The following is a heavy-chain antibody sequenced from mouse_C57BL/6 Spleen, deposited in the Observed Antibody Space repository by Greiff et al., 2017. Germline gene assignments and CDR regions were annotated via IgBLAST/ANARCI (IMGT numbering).Heavy chain of an antibody. J-gene: IGHJ2*01. CDR1: GYSITSGYY. Sequence: EVKLQESGPGLVKPSQSLSLTCSVTGYSITSGYYWNWIRQFPGNKLEWMGYISYDGSNNYNPSLKNRISITRDTSKNQFFLKLNSVTTEDTATYYCARGGNDYDENFDYWGQGTTLTVSS. V-gene: IGHV3-6*01. CDR2: ISYDGSN. CDR3: ARGGNDYDENFDY. D-gene: IGHD2-4*01.